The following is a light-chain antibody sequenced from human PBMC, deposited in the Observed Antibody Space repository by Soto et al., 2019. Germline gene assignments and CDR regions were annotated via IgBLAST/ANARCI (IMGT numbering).Light chain of an antibody. CDR2: AAS. J-gene: IGKJ5*01. Sequence: DIQMTQTPSSLSASVGDRVSITCRASQSINGYLNWYQQKPGKAPKLLIYAASSLQSGVPSRFSGSGSGTDFTLTISSLQPEDFATYYCQQSYSTPITFGQGTRLEI. CDR3: QQSYSTPIT. V-gene: IGKV1-39*01. CDR1: QSINGY.